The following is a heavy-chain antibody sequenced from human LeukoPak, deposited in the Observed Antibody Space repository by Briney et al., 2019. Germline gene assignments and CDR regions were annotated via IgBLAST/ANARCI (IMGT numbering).Heavy chain of an antibody. CDR2: ISSSSSYI. Sequence: GGSLRLSCAASGFTFRSYSMNWVRQAPGKGLEWVSSISSSSSYIYYADSVKGRFTISRDNAKNSLYLQMNSLRAEDTAVYYCARDQRDCSSTSCYLDYWGQGTLVTVSS. CDR3: ARDQRDCSSTSCYLDY. D-gene: IGHD2-2*01. V-gene: IGHV3-21*01. CDR1: GFTFRSYS. J-gene: IGHJ4*02.